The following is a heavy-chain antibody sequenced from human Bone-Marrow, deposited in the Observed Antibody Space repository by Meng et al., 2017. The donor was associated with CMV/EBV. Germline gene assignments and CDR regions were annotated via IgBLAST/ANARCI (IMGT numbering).Heavy chain of an antibody. CDR2: ISGSAGTI. Sequence: GGSLRLSCAASGFTYNDYYMSWIRQAPGKGLEWVSYISGSAGTIYYADSVKGRFTISRDNAKNSLSLQLNSLRVEDTAVYYCARAGPTYTSPVDVWGQGTTVTVSS. CDR3: ARAGPTYTSPVDV. V-gene: IGHV3-11*01. CDR1: GFTYNDYY. J-gene: IGHJ6*02.